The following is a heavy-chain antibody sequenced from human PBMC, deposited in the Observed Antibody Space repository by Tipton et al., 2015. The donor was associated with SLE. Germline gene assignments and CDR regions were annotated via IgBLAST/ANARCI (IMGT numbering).Heavy chain of an antibody. CDR2: INAGNGNT. J-gene: IGHJ4*02. CDR1: GYTFTGYA. CDR3: ARDSMDSGSYDY. Sequence: QLVQSGAEVKKPGASVKVSCKASGYTFTGYAMHWVRQDPGQRLEWMGWINAGNGNTKYSQKFQGRVTITRDTSASTAYMELSSLRSEDTAVYYCARDSMDSGSYDYWGQGTLVTVSP. D-gene: IGHD1-26*01. V-gene: IGHV1-3*01.